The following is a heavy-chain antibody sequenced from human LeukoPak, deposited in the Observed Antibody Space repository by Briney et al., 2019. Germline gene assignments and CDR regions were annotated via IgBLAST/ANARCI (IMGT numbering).Heavy chain of an antibody. D-gene: IGHD4-23*01. CDR1: GFTFSDYY. CDR3: ARLPDYGGNLRYFDY. Sequence: GGSLRLSWAASGFTFSDYYMSWFRQAPGKGLGGVSYISSSSSYTNYADSVKGRFTISRDNAKNSLYLQMNSLRAEDTAVYYCARLPDYGGNLRYFDYWGQGTLVTVSS. CDR2: ISSSSSYT. J-gene: IGHJ4*02. V-gene: IGHV3-11*06.